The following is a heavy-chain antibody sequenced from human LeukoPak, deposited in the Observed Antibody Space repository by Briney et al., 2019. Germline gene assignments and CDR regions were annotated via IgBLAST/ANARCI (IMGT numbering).Heavy chain of an antibody. CDR1: GGSISSYY. J-gene: IGHJ4*02. CDR3: ARGLGGRITIFGVAPAGGFDY. V-gene: IGHV4-59*01. Sequence: SETLSLTCTVSGGSISSYYWSWIRQPPGKGLEWIGYIYYSGSTNYNPSLKSRVTISVDTSKNQFSLKLSSVTAADTAVYYCARGLGGRITIFGVAPAGGFDYWGQGTLVTVSS. D-gene: IGHD3-3*01. CDR2: IYYSGST.